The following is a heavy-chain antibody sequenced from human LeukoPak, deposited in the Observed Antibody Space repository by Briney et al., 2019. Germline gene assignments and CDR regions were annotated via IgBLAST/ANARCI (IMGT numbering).Heavy chain of an antibody. CDR2: IVVGSGNT. V-gene: IGHV1-58*02. CDR3: AAGDSGSYPD. Sequence: SVKVSCKASGFTFTISAMQWVRQARGQRLEWIGWIVVGSGNTNYAQKFQERVTITRDMSTSTAYMELSSLRSEDTAVYYCAAGDSGSYPDWGQGTLVTVSS. CDR1: GFTFTISA. D-gene: IGHD1-26*01. J-gene: IGHJ4*02.